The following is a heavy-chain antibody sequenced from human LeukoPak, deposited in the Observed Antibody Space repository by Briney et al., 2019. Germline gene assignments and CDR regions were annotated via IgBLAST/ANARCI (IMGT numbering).Heavy chain of an antibody. D-gene: IGHD4-17*01. CDR2: INPSGGST. Sequence: GASVKVSCKASGYTFTSYYMHWVRQAPGQGLEWMGIINPSGGSTSYAQKFQGRVTMTRDTSTSTVYMELSSLRSEDTAVYYCAQTVTTYDYYMDVWGKGTTVTVSS. CDR3: AQTVTTYDYYMDV. J-gene: IGHJ6*03. CDR1: GYTFTSYY. V-gene: IGHV1-46*01.